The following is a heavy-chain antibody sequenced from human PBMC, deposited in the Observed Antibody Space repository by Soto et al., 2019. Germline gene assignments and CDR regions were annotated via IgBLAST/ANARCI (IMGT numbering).Heavy chain of an antibody. CDR3: TREDASFDF. CDR2: TYYRSRWYN. CDR1: GDSVSSNIAA. J-gene: IGHJ4*02. Sequence: SQTLSLTCAISGDSVSSNIAAWNWIRQSPSRGLEWLGRTYYRSRWYNDYAVSVKSRITVNPETSKNKFSLKMNSVTPEHTAADCCTREDASFDFWGQGTPVTVS. V-gene: IGHV6-1*01.